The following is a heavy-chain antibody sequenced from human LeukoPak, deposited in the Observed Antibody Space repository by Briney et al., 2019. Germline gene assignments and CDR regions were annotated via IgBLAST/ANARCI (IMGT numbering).Heavy chain of an antibody. CDR1: GGSISSGDYY. V-gene: IGHV4-30-4*01. D-gene: IGHD1-1*01. J-gene: IGHJ3*02. CDR3: ARASLNWSAFDI. Sequence: SETLSLTCTVSGGSISSGDYYWSWIRQPPGKGLEWIGYIDYSGSTYYNPSLKSRVTISVDTSKNQFSLKLSSVTAADTAVYYCARASLNWSAFDIWGQGTMVTVSS. CDR2: IDYSGST.